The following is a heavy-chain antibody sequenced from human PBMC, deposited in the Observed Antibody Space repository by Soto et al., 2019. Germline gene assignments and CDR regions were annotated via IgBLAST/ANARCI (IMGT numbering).Heavy chain of an antibody. J-gene: IGHJ4*02. CDR3: ARDGAGYSYGYDYFDY. D-gene: IGHD5-18*01. V-gene: IGHV3-33*01. CDR2: IWYDGSNK. Sequence: QVQLVESGGGVVQPGRSLRLSCAASGFTFSSYGMHWVRQAPGKGLEWVAVIWYDGSNKYYADSVKGRFTISRDNXKXXLYLQMNSLRAEDTAVYYCARDGAGYSYGYDYFDYWGQGTLVTVSS. CDR1: GFTFSSYG.